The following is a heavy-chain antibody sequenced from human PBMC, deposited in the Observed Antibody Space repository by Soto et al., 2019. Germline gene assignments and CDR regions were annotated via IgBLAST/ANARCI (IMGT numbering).Heavy chain of an antibody. J-gene: IGHJ4*02. Sequence: GGSLRLSXAASGFTFSSYAMSWVRQAPGKGLEWVSAISGSGGSTYYADSVKGRFTISRDNSKNTLYLQMNSLRAEDTAVYYCAKDQSLRFLEWSHFDYWGQGTLVTVSS. V-gene: IGHV3-23*01. D-gene: IGHD3-3*01. CDR2: ISGSGGST. CDR1: GFTFSSYA. CDR3: AKDQSLRFLEWSHFDY.